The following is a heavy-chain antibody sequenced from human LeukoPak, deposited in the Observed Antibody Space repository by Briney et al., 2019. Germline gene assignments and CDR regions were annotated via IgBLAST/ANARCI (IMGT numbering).Heavy chain of an antibody. CDR3: AREREVGAPTVPWDY. Sequence: EPSETLSLTCTVSGGSISSGGYYWSWLRQPPGKGLEWIGYIYHSGSTYYNPSLKSRVTISVDRSKNQFSLKLSSVTAADTAVYYCAREREVGAPTVPWDYWGQGTLVTVSS. V-gene: IGHV4-30-2*01. D-gene: IGHD1-26*01. CDR1: GGSISSGGYY. CDR2: IYHSGST. J-gene: IGHJ4*02.